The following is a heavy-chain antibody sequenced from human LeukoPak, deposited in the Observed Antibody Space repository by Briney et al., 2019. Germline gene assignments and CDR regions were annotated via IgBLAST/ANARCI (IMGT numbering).Heavy chain of an antibody. CDR2: MNPDTGNT. CDR3: ARGHSSSAFDY. Sequence: GASVKVSCKASGYTFTSYDIQWVRQATGQGLEYMGWMNPDTGNTGYAQKFQGRVTMTRSTSISTAYMELSSLRSEDTAVYYCARGHSSSAFDYWGQGTLVTVSS. D-gene: IGHD6-13*01. CDR1: GYTFTSYD. J-gene: IGHJ4*02. V-gene: IGHV1-8*01.